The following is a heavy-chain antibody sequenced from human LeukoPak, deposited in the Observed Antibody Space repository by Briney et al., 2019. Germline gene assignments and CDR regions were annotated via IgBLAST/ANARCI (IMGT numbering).Heavy chain of an antibody. CDR2: INPNSGGT. J-gene: IGHJ4*02. D-gene: IGHD6-13*01. V-gene: IGHV1-2*02. Sequence: ASVKVSCKASGYTFTGQYLHWVRQAPGQGLEWMGWINPNSGGTNYAQKFQGRVTMTRDTSISTAYMELRSLRSDDTAVYYCARVGGRSSSWYGDYWGQGTLVTVSS. CDR3: ARVGGRSSSWYGDY. CDR1: GYTFTGQY.